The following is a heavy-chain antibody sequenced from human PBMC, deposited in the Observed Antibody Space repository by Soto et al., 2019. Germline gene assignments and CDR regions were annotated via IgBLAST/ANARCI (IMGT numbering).Heavy chain of an antibody. CDR2: MKGYSGNP. Sequence: QVQLLQSGAEVKKPGASVKISCKASGYNFNNYEMNWVRQAPAQGLEWLGWMKGYSGNPLYAQNLQGKLPPTREAATSPVYLDQTSLAYDDPPTYLCARRRGEGYCGLDYRGQGTLVSVSS. V-gene: IGHV1-8*01. CDR3: ARRRGEGYCGLDY. CDR1: GYNFNNYE. D-gene: IGHD1-26*01. J-gene: IGHJ4*02.